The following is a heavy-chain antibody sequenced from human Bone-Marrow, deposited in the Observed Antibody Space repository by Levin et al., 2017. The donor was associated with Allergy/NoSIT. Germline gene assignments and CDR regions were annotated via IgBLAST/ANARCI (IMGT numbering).Heavy chain of an antibody. J-gene: IGHJ4*02. CDR1: GFKFDDYA. V-gene: IGHV3-9*01. Sequence: GGSLRLSCAASGFKFDDYAMHWVRQAPGRGLEWLSGLSWNSLRKGYVDSVKGRLTVSRDNAKNSLYLQINSLRPEDTAFYYCAKGPVYSNGWYGALDSWGQGTLVSVSS. CDR2: LSWNSLRK. CDR3: AKGPVYSNGWYGALDS. D-gene: IGHD6-19*01.